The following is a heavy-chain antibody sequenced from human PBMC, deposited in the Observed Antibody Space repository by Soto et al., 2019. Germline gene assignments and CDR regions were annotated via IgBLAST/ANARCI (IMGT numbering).Heavy chain of an antibody. J-gene: IGHJ6*02. CDR3: ATLYFYDRQGTMDL. Sequence: GESLKISCTGSGYSFTSYWIGWVRQMPGKGLEWMGSIYPRDADTRYSPSFQGQVTISADKSISTAYLQWSSLKASDTAMYYCATLYFYDRQGTMDLWGQGTTVTVSS. V-gene: IGHV5-51*01. CDR2: IYPRDADT. D-gene: IGHD3-22*01. CDR1: GYSFTSYW.